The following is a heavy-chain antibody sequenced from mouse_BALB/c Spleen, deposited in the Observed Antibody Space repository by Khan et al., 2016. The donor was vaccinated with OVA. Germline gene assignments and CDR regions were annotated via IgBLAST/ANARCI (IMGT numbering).Heavy chain of an antibody. CDR2: ISSGGSYT. CDR1: GFTFSSYA. J-gene: IGHJ3*01. D-gene: IGHD2-1*01. V-gene: IGHV5-9-3*01. CDR3: ARREAYVNYRGFAY. Sequence: EVELVESGGGLVKPGGSLKLSCAASGFTFSSYAMSWVRQTPEKRLEWVATISSGGSYTYYPDSVKGRFTISRDNAKNTLYLHMSSLRSEDTAMYYWARREAYVNYRGFAYWCQGTLVTVSA.